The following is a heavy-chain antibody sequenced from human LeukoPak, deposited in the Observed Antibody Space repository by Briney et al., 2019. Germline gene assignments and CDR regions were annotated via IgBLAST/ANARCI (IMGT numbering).Heavy chain of an antibody. D-gene: IGHD3-22*01. J-gene: IGHJ4*02. CDR2: INHSGST. V-gene: IGHV4-34*01. CDR3: ARENQANYYDSSGYYYY. CDR1: GGSFSGYY. Sequence: SETLSLTCAVYGGSFSGYYWSWIRQPPGKGLEWIGEINHSGSTNYNPSLKSRVTISVVTSKNQFSLKLSSVTAADTAVYYCARENQANYYDSSGYYYYWGQGTLVTVSS.